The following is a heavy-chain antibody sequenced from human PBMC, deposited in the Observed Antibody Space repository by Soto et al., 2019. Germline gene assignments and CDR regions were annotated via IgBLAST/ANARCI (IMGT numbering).Heavy chain of an antibody. CDR1: GFTVSNNH. D-gene: IGHD3-16*01. V-gene: IGHV3-53*01. Sequence: VQLVESGGGLIQPGGSLRLSCAASGFTVSNNHMTWVRQAAGKGLELVSFVHGGGSTSYADSVKGRFTISRDNSKNTLYRQMDTLRAEDTAIYFCAGRLTTAASLGYWGRGTLVTVSS. CDR3: AGRLTTAASLGY. J-gene: IGHJ4*02. CDR2: VHGGGST.